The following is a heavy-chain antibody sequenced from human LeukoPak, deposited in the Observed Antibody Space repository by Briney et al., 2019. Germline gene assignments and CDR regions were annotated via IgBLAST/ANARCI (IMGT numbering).Heavy chain of an antibody. Sequence: HAGGSLRLSCAASGFIFSSYAMNWVRQAPGKGLEWVAVISYDGSNKYYADSVKGRFTISRDNSKNTLYLQMNSLRAEDTAVYYCARGSSNGAFDIWGQGTMVTVSS. CDR3: ARGSSNGAFDI. V-gene: IGHV3-30-3*01. D-gene: IGHD2-8*01. J-gene: IGHJ3*02. CDR2: ISYDGSNK. CDR1: GFIFSSYA.